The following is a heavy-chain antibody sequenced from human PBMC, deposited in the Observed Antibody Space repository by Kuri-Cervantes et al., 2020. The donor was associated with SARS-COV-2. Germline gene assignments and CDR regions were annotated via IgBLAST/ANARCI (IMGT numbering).Heavy chain of an antibody. V-gene: IGHV3-30*01. CDR2: ISYDGSNK. CDR3: AKCARPDYGDYPRGYYYYYYYMDV. D-gene: IGHD4-17*01. Sequence: GESLKISCAASGFTFSSYAMHWARQAPGKGLEWVAVISYDGSNKYYADSVKGRFTISRDNSKNTLYLQMNSLRAEDTAVYYCAKCARPDYGDYPRGYYYYYYYMDVWGKGTTATVSS. CDR1: GFTFSSYA. J-gene: IGHJ6*03.